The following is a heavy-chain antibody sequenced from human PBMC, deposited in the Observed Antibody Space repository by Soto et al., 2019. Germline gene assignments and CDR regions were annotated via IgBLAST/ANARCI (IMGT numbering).Heavy chain of an antibody. J-gene: IGHJ4*02. CDR1: GFTFNSFW. Sequence: EVQLVESGGGLVQPGGSLRLSCAGSGFTFNSFWMSWLRQAPGKGLEWMANIWKDGAPAYYLDSVRGQFTISRDNTKNLLFLQMNSLRVEDTAVYVCARAVWTQIVYFDSWGQGT. CDR2: IWKDGAPA. CDR3: ARAVWTQIVYFDS. V-gene: IGHV3-7*01. D-gene: IGHD1-1*01.